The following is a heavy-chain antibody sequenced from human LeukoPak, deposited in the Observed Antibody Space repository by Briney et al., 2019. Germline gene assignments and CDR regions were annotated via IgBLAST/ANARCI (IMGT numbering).Heavy chain of an antibody. J-gene: IGHJ4*02. D-gene: IGHD6-6*01. Sequence: GASVKVPCKASGYTFTSYGISWVRQAPGQGLEWMGWISAYNGNTNYAQKLQGRVTMTTDTSTSTAYMELRSLRSDDTAVYYCARGHAGAARSPFDYWGQGTLVTVSS. CDR3: ARGHAGAARSPFDY. V-gene: IGHV1-18*01. CDR1: GYTFTSYG. CDR2: ISAYNGNT.